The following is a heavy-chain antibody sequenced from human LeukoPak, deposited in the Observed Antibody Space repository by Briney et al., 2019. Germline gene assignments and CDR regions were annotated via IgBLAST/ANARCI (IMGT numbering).Heavy chain of an antibody. CDR1: GFTFGGYG. Sequence: HPGGSLRLSCAGSGFTFGGYGMHWFRQTPGKGLEWVAVIAYDGSRAFYADSVKGRFTISRDNSKNTMSVQMDDLRAEDTAVYYCTRYNNEHFDYWGQGTLVTVSS. J-gene: IGHJ4*02. CDR2: IAYDGSRA. D-gene: IGHD1-14*01. CDR3: TRYNNEHFDY. V-gene: IGHV3-33*01.